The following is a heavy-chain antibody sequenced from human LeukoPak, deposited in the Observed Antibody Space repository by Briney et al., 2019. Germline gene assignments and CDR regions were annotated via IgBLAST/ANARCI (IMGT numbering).Heavy chain of an antibody. CDR1: GGSISSGSYY. CDR2: IYYSGST. J-gene: IGHJ6*03. CDR3: ARAPRSVTSTRGYYYYYMDV. V-gene: IGHV4-61*10. D-gene: IGHD3-10*01. Sequence: SETLSLTCTVSGGSISSGSYYWSWIRQPAGKGLEWIGYIYYSGSTNYNPSLKSRVTISVDTSKNQFSLKLSSVTAADTAVYYCARAPRSVTSTRGYYYYYMDVWGKGTTVTVSS.